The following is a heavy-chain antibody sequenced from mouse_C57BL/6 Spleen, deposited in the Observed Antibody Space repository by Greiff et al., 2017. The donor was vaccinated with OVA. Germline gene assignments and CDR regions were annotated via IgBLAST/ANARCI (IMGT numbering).Heavy chain of an antibody. CDR3: ARTYYDYDGYAMDY. Sequence: QVQLQQPGAELVRPGSSVKLSCKASGYTFTSYWMHWVKQRPIQGLEWIGNIDPSDSETHYNQKFKDKATLTEDKSSSTAYMQLSSLTSEDSAVYYCARTYYDYDGYAMDYWGQGTSVTVSS. CDR1: GYTFTSYW. V-gene: IGHV1-52*01. J-gene: IGHJ4*01. D-gene: IGHD2-4*01. CDR2: IDPSDSET.